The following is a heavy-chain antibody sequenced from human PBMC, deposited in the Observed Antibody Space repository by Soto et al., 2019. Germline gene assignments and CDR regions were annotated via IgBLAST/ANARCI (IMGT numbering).Heavy chain of an antibody. CDR1: GFTFGDYP. CDR2: IRSKAYGGTT. D-gene: IGHD2-21*01. J-gene: IGHJ4*02. V-gene: IGHV3-49*03. CDR3: ARAGIRTSFDY. Sequence: GGSLRLSCTASGFTFGDYPMSWFRRAPGKGLEWVGFIRSKAYGGTTGYAASVKGRFTISRDDSKSIAYLQMNSLKTEDTAVYYCARAGIRTSFDYWGQRTLVTVSS.